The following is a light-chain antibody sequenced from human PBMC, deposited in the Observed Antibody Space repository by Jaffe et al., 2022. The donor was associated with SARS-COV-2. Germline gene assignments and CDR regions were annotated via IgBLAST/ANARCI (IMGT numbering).Light chain of an antibody. CDR2: EVN. CDR3: CSHARDNIWI. J-gene: IGLJ2*01. Sequence: QSALTQPPSASGSLGQSVTISCTGTSSDVGGYNYVSWYQQLPGKAPKLILYEVNKRPSGVPDRFSGSKSGSTASLIVSGLQVEDEADYYCCSHARDNIWIFGGGTKLSVL. V-gene: IGLV2-8*01. CDR1: SSDVGGYNY.